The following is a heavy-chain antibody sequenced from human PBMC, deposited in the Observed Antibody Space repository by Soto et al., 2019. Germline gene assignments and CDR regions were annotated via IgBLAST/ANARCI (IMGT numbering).Heavy chain of an antibody. D-gene: IGHD2-15*01. J-gene: IGHJ4*02. CDR2: IKEDGSEK. CDR3: ARDEACGGVSCYSIWRH. Sequence: EVQLVESGGGLVQPGGSLRLSCAASGFSVGSYWISWVRQAPGKGLEWVANIKEDGSEKYYVDSVKGRFTISRDNAKHSLYLQMNSLRAEDTSGYYCARDEACGGVSCYSIWRHCGQGTLVTVSP. CDR1: GFSVGSYW. V-gene: IGHV3-7*01.